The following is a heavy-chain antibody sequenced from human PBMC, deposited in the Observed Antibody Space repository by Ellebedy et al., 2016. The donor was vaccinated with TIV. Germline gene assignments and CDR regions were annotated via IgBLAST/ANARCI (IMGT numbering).Heavy chain of an antibody. CDR1: GYTFTSYG. CDR3: ARDRYSSSSSRANWFDP. Sequence: ASVKVSCKASGYTFTSYGISWVRQAPGQGLEWMGWISAYNGNTNYAQRLQGRVTMTTDTSASTAYMELSSLRSDDTAVYYCARDRYSSSSSRANWFDPWGQGTLVTVSS. J-gene: IGHJ5*02. CDR2: ISAYNGNT. V-gene: IGHV1-18*04. D-gene: IGHD6-6*01.